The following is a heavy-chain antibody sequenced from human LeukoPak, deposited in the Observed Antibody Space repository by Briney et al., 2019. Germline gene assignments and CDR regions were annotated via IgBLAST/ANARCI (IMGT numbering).Heavy chain of an antibody. Sequence: SQTLSLTCAISGDSVSSNSAAWNWLRQSPSRGLEWLGRTYYRSKWYNDYAVSVKSRITINPDTSKNQFSLQLNSVTPEDTAVYYCAREGRIAARVNWFDPWGQGTLVTVSS. CDR3: AREGRIAARVNWFDP. CDR2: TYYRSKWYN. J-gene: IGHJ5*02. D-gene: IGHD6-6*01. CDR1: GDSVSSNSAA. V-gene: IGHV6-1*01.